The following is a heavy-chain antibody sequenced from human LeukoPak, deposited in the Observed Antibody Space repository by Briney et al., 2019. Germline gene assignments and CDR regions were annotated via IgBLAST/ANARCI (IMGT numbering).Heavy chain of an antibody. CDR1: GFTVSRNY. J-gene: IGHJ3*02. D-gene: IGHD1-14*01. CDR3: ARDLGIAGTTHAFDI. V-gene: IGHV3-53*01. Sequence: PGGSLRLSCAASGFTVSRNYMSWVRQAPGRGLECVSVIYGGGPTYYADSVKGRFTISRDTAKNTLYLQMNSLRGEDTAVYFCARDLGIAGTTHAFDIWGHRTMATVSS. CDR2: IYGGGPT.